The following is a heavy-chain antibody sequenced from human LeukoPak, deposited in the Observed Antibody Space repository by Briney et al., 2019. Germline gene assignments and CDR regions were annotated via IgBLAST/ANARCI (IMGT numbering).Heavy chain of an antibody. CDR1: GGSISSGDYY. V-gene: IGHV4-30-4*08. CDR2: IYYSGST. Sequence: SQTLSLTCTVSGGSISSGDYYWSWIRQPPGKGLEWIWYIYYSGSTYYNPSLKSRVTISVDTSKNQFSLKLSSVTAADTAVYYCARYLPGGWVPKRTYYDILTGYYYFGYWGQGTLVTVSS. J-gene: IGHJ4*02. D-gene: IGHD3-9*01. CDR3: ARYLPGGWVPKRTYYDILTGYYYFGY.